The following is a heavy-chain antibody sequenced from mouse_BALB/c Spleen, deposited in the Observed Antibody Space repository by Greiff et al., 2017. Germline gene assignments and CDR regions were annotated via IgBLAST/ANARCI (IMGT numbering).Heavy chain of an antibody. J-gene: IGHJ4*01. D-gene: IGHD1-1*01. V-gene: IGHV2-6-7*01. CDR3: ARDAPYYYGSSYDYAMDY. CDR1: GFSLTGYG. CDR2: IWGDGST. Sequence: ESGPGLVAPSQSLSITCTVSGFSLTGYGVNWVRQPPGKGLEWLGMIWGDGSTDYNSALKSRLSISKDNSKSQVFLKMNSLQTDDTARYYCARDAPYYYGSSYDYAMDYWGQGTSVTVSA.